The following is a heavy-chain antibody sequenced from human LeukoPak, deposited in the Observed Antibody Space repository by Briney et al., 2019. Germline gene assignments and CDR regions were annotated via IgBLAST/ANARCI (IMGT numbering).Heavy chain of an antibody. Sequence: SSETLSLTCAVYGGSFSGYYWSWIRQPPGKGLEWIGEINHSGSTNYSPSLKSRVTMSVDTSKNQFSLKLSSVTAADTAVYYCARGVYCSGGSCYIPSDYWGQGILVTVSS. V-gene: IGHV4-34*01. D-gene: IGHD2-15*01. CDR1: GGSFSGYY. CDR3: ARGVYCSGGSCYIPSDY. J-gene: IGHJ4*02. CDR2: INHSGST.